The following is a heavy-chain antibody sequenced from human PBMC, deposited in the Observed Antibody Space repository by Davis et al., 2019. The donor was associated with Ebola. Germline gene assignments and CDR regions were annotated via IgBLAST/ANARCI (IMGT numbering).Heavy chain of an antibody. D-gene: IGHD2-15*01. CDR2: IYYSGST. CDR3: AVVVAATWTFDY. Sequence: SETLSLTCTVSGGSISSSSYYWGWIRQPPGKGLEWIGRIYYSGSTYYNPSLKSRVTISVDTSKNQFSLKLSSVTAADTAVYYCAVVVAATWTFDYWGQGTLVTVSS. J-gene: IGHJ4*02. CDR1: GGSISSSSYY. V-gene: IGHV4-39*01.